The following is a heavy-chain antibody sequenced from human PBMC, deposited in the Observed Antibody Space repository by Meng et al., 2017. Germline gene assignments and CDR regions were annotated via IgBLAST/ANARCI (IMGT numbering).Heavy chain of an antibody. V-gene: IGHV4-34*01. CDR1: GGSFSGYY. D-gene: IGHD3-10*01. Sequence: QVQLAQWGAGLLQPSVTLSLTCAVYGGSFSGYYWSWIRQPPGKGLEWIGEINHSGSTNYNPSLKSRVTISVDTSKNQFSLKLSSVTAADTAVYYCARVPGGIGAADYWGQGTLVTVSS. CDR2: INHSGST. CDR3: ARVPGGIGAADY. J-gene: IGHJ4*02.